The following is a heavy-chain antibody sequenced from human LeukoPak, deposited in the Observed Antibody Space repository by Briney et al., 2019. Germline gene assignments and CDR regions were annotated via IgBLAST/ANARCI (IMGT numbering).Heavy chain of an antibody. Sequence: ASVKVSCKASEYTFTGYYMHWVRQAPGQGLEWMGWINPNSGGTNYAQKFQGRVTMTRGTSISTAYMELSRLRSDDTAVYYCARDKARPSSTPVGWWGQGTLVTVSS. CDR2: INPNSGGT. D-gene: IGHD2-2*01. CDR1: EYTFTGYY. V-gene: IGHV1-2*02. CDR3: ARDKARPSSTPVGW. J-gene: IGHJ4*02.